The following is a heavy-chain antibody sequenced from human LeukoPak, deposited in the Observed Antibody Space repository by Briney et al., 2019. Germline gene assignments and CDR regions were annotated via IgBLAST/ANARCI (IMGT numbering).Heavy chain of an antibody. V-gene: IGHV3-48*01. J-gene: IGHJ5*02. CDR1: GFTFSSYS. Sequence: AGSLRLSCAASGFTFSSYSMNWVRQAPGKGLEWVSYISSSSSTIYYADSVKGRFTISRDNAKNSLYLQMNSLRAEDTAVYYCARDPIYGSGSYGWFDPWGQGTLVTVSS. CDR3: ARDPIYGSGSYGWFDP. D-gene: IGHD3-10*01. CDR2: ISSSSSTI.